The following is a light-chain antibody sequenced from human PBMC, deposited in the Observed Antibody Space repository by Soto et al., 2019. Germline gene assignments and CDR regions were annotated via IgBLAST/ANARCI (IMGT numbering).Light chain of an antibody. Sequence: DIQMTQSPSTLSAFVGDRVTITCRASQRTSGWLAWYQQKTGKAPKLLIYKASTLASGVPSRFSGSGSGTEFTLTISSLQPDDFATYYCQQCSTFWTFGQGTKVDIK. CDR1: QRTSGW. V-gene: IGKV1-5*03. CDR3: QQCSTFWT. CDR2: KAS. J-gene: IGKJ1*01.